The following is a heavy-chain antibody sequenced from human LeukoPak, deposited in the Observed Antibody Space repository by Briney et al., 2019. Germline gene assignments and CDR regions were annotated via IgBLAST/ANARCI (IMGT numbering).Heavy chain of an antibody. D-gene: IGHD6-19*01. CDR2: ISGSGGST. CDR3: AKDLRSSGWYYFDY. CDR1: GFTFSSYA. Sequence: GGSLRLSCAASGFTFSSYAMSWVRQAPGKGLEWVSAISGSGGSTYYADSVKGRFTISRDNFKNTLYLQMNSLRAEDTAVYYCAKDLRSSGWYYFDYWGQGTLVTVSS. V-gene: IGHV3-23*01. J-gene: IGHJ4*02.